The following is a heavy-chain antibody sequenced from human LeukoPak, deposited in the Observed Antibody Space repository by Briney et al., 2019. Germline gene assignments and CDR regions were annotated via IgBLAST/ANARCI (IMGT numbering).Heavy chain of an antibody. V-gene: IGHV4-59*01. D-gene: IGHD4-17*01. J-gene: IGHJ4*02. CDR1: GGSISSYY. Sequence: SETLSLTCTVSGGSISSYYWSWIRQPPGKGLEWIGYIYYSGSTNYNPSLKSRVTISIDTSKNQFSLKLSSVTAADTAVYYCATNSLRKYYFDYWGQGTLVTVSS. CDR2: IYYSGST. CDR3: ATNSLRKYYFDY.